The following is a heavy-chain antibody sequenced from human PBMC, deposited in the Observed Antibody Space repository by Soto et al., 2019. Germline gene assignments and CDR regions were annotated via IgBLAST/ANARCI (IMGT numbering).Heavy chain of an antibody. CDR3: ATRPINVHYCVGVFDF. D-gene: IGHD2-15*01. J-gene: IGHJ4*02. V-gene: IGHV3-7*01. CDR2: INQDGTEK. CDR1: GLAFSTHW. Sequence: EVQLVEVGGGLVQPGGSLRLSCAASGLAFSTHWMTWVRQAPGKGLEWVANINQDGTEKYYVDSVKGRFTIARDNAKNSVYLQMNSLTVEDTALYYWATRPINVHYCVGVFDFWGQGGLVTVSS.